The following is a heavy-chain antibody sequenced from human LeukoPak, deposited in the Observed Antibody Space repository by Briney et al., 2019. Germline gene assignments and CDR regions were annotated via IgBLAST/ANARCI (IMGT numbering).Heavy chain of an antibody. D-gene: IGHD3/OR15-3a*01. CDR3: ARGLQNDLYACEY. CDR2: IYKDAVA. CDR1: GFTVSSSY. V-gene: IGHV3-66*02. Sequence: GGSLRLSGAASGFTVSSSYMSWVRQAPGKGLEWVAVIYKDAVAFHADSVKGRFTISRDTSRNTLYLQMNSLRAEDTAVYHCARGLQNDLYACEYWGQGSLVTVSS. J-gene: IGHJ4*01.